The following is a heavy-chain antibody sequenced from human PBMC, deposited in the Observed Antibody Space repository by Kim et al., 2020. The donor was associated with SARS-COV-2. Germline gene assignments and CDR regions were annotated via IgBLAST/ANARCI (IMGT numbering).Heavy chain of an antibody. V-gene: IGHV4-34*01. D-gene: IGHD2-2*01. CDR2: INHSGST. Sequence: SETLSLTCAVYGGSFSGYYWSWIRQPPGKGLEWIGEINHSGSTNYNPSLKSRVTISVDTSKNQFSLKLSSVTAADTAVYYCARGVVVVPAAVYYDYYGMDVWGRETKVNVS. J-gene: IGHJ6*01. CDR3: ARGVVVVPAAVYYDYYGMDV. CDR1: GGSFSGYY.